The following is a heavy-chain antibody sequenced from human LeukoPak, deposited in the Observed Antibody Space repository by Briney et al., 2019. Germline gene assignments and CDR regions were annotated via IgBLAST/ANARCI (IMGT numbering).Heavy chain of an antibody. V-gene: IGHV4-39*07. CDR1: GGSISSSSYY. CDR3: AREEWYDFWSGYNIGY. Sequence: KSSETLSLTCTVSGGSISSSSYYWGWIRQPPGKGLEWIGSIYYSGSTYYNPSLKSRVTISVDTSKNQFSLKLSSVTAADTAVYYCAREEWYDFWSGYNIGYWGQGTLVTVSS. D-gene: IGHD3-3*01. J-gene: IGHJ4*02. CDR2: IYYSGST.